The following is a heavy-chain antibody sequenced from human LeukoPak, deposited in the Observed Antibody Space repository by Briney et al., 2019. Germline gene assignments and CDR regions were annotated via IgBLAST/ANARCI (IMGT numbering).Heavy chain of an antibody. CDR2: ISSSSSTI. CDR3: AKDMEAVAGTGAFDI. J-gene: IGHJ3*02. D-gene: IGHD6-19*01. V-gene: IGHV3-48*04. CDR1: GFTFSSYS. Sequence: GGSLRLSCAASGFTFSSYSMNWVRQAPGKGLEWVSYISSSSSTIYYADSVKGRFTISRDNAKNSLYLQMNSLRAEDTAVYYCAKDMEAVAGTGAFDIWGQGTMVTVSS.